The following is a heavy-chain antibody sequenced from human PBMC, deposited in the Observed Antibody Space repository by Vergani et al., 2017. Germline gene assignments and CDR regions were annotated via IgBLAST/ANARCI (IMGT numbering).Heavy chain of an antibody. V-gene: IGHV4-39*07. CDR3: AGSSTTWRYAFDI. CDR2: IYYSGST. CDR1: GGSISSSSYY. D-gene: IGHD2-2*01. Sequence: QLQLQESGPGLVKPSETLSLTCTVSGGSISSSSYYWGWIRQPPGKGLEWIGSIYYSGSTYYNPSLKSRVTISVDTSKNQFSLKLSSVTAADTAVYYCAGSSTTWRYAFDIRGQGTMVTVSS. J-gene: IGHJ3*02.